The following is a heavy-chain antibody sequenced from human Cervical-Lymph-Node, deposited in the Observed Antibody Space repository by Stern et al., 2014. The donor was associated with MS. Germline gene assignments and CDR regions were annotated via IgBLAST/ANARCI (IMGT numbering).Heavy chain of an antibody. Sequence: EVQLVESGADVKKPGDSLKISCQGSGYSFTNYWIVWVRQMPGKGREWMGVIYPGDSDARDSPSFQGPVSFSADKSIWIAYLQRRSLKASDTAIYYCARVGGSGWYGYFDLWGRGTLVTVSS. J-gene: IGHJ2*01. V-gene: IGHV5-51*01. CDR1: GYSFTNYW. CDR3: ARVGGSGWYGYFDL. D-gene: IGHD6-13*01. CDR2: IYPGDSDA.